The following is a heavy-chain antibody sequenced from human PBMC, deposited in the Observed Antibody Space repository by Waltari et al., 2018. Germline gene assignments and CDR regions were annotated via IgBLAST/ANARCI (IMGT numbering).Heavy chain of an antibody. Sequence: EVHLVESGGGFVQPGGSLRLSCAASGFMFSGFEMSWVRQAPGKGLEWCAYTGGYDSSIYYAESVKGRFTISRDNAKNSLYRQMDSLRVEDTAIYYCARGGYRYLECWGQGTLVTVSS. D-gene: IGHD6-25*01. V-gene: IGHV3-48*03. CDR2: TGGYDSSI. J-gene: IGHJ4*02. CDR3: ARGGYRYLEC. CDR1: GFMFSGFE.